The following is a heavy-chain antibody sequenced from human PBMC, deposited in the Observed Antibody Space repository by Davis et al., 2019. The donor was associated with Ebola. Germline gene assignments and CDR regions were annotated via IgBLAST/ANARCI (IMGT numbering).Heavy chain of an antibody. Sequence: GESLKISCAASGFTFSSYAMSWVRQAPGKGLEWVSAISGSGGSTYYADSVKGRFTISRDNSKNTLYLQMNSLRAEDTAVYYCAKVPAAKYYFDYWGQGTLVTVSS. CDR3: AKVPAAKYYFDY. J-gene: IGHJ4*02. D-gene: IGHD2-2*01. V-gene: IGHV3-23*01. CDR2: ISGSGGST. CDR1: GFTFSSYA.